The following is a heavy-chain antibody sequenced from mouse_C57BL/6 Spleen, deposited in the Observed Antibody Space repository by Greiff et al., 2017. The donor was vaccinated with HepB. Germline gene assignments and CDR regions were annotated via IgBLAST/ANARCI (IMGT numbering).Heavy chain of an antibody. V-gene: IGHV5-16*01. D-gene: IGHD1-1*01. Sequence: EVMLVESEGGLVQPGSSMKLSCTASGFTFSDYYMAWVRQVPEKGLEWFANINYDGSSTYYLDSLKSRFIISRDNAKNILYLQMSSLKAEDPATYYCARATVVSFGVWGTGTTVTVSS. CDR3: ARATVVSFGV. CDR1: GFTFSDYY. J-gene: IGHJ1*03. CDR2: INYDGSST.